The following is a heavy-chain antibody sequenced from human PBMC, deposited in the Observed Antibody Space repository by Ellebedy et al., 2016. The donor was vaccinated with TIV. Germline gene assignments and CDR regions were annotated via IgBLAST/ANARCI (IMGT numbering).Heavy chain of an antibody. J-gene: IGHJ5*02. V-gene: IGHV4-59*13. D-gene: IGHD3-10*01. CDR1: GGSISSYY. CDR2: IYYSGST. Sequence: SETLSLXCTVSGGSISSYYWSWIRQPPGKGLEWIGYIYYSGSTNYNPSLKSRVTISVDTSKNQFSLKLSSVTAADTAVYYCARHVWFGPHNWFDPWGQGTLVTVSS. CDR3: ARHVWFGPHNWFDP.